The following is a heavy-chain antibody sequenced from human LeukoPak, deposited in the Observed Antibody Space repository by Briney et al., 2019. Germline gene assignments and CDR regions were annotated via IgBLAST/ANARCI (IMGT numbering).Heavy chain of an antibody. CDR3: ARDSLQIYYDSSGYHLDAFDN. Sequence: ASVKVSCKPSGYTFTSYGISWVRQAPGQGLEWMGWISGYNGNTKYAQKLQDRVTMTTDTSTSTAYMELRSLRSDDTAVYYCARDSLQIYYDSSGYHLDAFDNWGQGTMVTVSS. CDR1: GYTFTSYG. CDR2: ISGYNGNT. D-gene: IGHD3-22*01. J-gene: IGHJ3*02. V-gene: IGHV1-18*01.